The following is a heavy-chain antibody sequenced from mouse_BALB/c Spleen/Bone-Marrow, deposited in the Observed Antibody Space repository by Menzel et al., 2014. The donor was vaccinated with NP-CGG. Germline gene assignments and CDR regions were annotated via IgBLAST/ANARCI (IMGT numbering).Heavy chain of an antibody. V-gene: IGHV5-12*02. CDR2: ISNGGGSST. Sequence: VQLKESGGGLVQPGGSLKLSCATSGFTFSDYYMYWVRQTPEKRLEWVAYISNGGGSSTYYPDTVKGQFTISRDNAKNTLYLQMSRLKSEDTAMYYCASPGTYWGQGTLVTVSA. D-gene: IGHD4-1*01. CDR1: GFTFSDYY. CDR3: ASPGTY. J-gene: IGHJ3*01.